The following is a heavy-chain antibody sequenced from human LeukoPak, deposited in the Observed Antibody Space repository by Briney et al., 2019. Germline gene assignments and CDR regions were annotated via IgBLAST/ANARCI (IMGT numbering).Heavy chain of an antibody. CDR2: IKQDGSEK. CDR3: ARRADGDYYYYYMDV. V-gene: IGHV3-7*01. Sequence: GGSLRLSCAASGFTFSSYWMTWVRQAPGKGLEWVANIKQDGSEKYYVDSVKGRFTISRDNAKNSLYLQMNSLRAEDTAVYYCARRADGDYYYYYMDVWGKGTTVTVSS. J-gene: IGHJ6*03. CDR1: GFTFSSYW. D-gene: IGHD6-13*01.